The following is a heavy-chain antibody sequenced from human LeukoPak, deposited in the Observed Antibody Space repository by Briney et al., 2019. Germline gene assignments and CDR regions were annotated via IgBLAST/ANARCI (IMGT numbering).Heavy chain of an antibody. V-gene: IGHV4-39*01. Sequence: PSETPSLTCTVSGGSISSSSYYWGWIRQPPGKGLEWIGSIYYSGSTYYNPSLKSRVTISVDTSKNQFSLKLSSVTAADTAVYYCARSPSIVVVVAATRLAAFDIWGQGTMVTVSS. CDR1: GGSISSSSYY. CDR3: ARSPSIVVVVAATRLAAFDI. D-gene: IGHD2-15*01. CDR2: IYYSGST. J-gene: IGHJ3*02.